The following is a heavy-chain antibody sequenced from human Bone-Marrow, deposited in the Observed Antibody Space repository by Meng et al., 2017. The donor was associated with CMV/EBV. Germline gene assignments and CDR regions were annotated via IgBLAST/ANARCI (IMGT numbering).Heavy chain of an antibody. CDR3: AMGVTIFGHLDY. V-gene: IGHV3-33*01. CDR2: IWYDGSNK. Sequence: GESLKISCAASGFTFSSYGMHWVRQAPGKGLEWVAVIWYDGSNKYYADSVKGRFTISRDNSKNTLYLQMNSLRAEDTAVYYCAMGVTIFGHLDYWGQGTLVTVSS. J-gene: IGHJ4*02. CDR1: GFTFSSYG. D-gene: IGHD3-3*01.